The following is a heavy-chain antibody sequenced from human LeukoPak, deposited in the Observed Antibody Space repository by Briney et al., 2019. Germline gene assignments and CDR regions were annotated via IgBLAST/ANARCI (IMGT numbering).Heavy chain of an antibody. Sequence: PVGSLRLSSAASGFTFSSYCMHWVRQAPRKGLVWVSRINSDGSSTSYADSVKGRFTISRDNAKNTLYLQMNSLRAEDTAVYYCARGYGDYGYWGQGTLVTVSS. CDR2: INSDGSST. J-gene: IGHJ4*02. CDR1: GFTFSSYC. CDR3: ARGYGDYGY. D-gene: IGHD4-17*01. V-gene: IGHV3-74*01.